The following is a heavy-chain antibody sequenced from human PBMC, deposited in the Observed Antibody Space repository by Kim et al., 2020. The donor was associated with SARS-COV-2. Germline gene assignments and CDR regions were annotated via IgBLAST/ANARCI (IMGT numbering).Heavy chain of an antibody. CDR3: AKGTTVTTPHLWFHYYYYYMDV. V-gene: IGHV3-30*18. D-gene: IGHD4-17*01. J-gene: IGHJ6*03. CDR2: ISYDGSNK. CDR1: GFTFSSYG. Sequence: GGSLRLSCAASGFTFSSYGMHWVRQAPGKGLEWVAVISYDGSNKYYADSVKGRFTISRDNSKNTLYLQMNSLRAEDTAVYYCAKGTTVTTPHLWFHYYYYYMDVWGKGTTVTVSS.